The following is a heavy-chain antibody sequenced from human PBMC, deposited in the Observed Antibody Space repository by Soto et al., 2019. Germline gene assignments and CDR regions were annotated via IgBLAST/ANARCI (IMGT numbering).Heavy chain of an antibody. CDR2: IWYDGSNK. J-gene: IGHJ4*02. Sequence: QVQLVESGGGVVQPGKSLRLSCAASGFTFSTYGMHWVRQAPGKGLEWVAVIWYDGSNKYHGDSLKGRFNISRDNSKNTLYLQINTLRAEDTAVYYCGRDGALGDTAVVDSWGQGTLVTVSS. CDR1: GFTFSTYG. D-gene: IGHD5-18*01. V-gene: IGHV3-33*01. CDR3: GRDGALGDTAVVDS.